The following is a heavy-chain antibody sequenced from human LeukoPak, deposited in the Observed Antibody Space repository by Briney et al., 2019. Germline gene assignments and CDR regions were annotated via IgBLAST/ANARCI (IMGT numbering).Heavy chain of an antibody. J-gene: IGHJ4*02. D-gene: IGHD2-21*02. CDR3: ARDYCGGDCFPDY. V-gene: IGHV1-2*06. CDR1: GYTFTGYY. CDR2: INPNSGDT. Sequence: ASVKVSCKASGYTFTGYYVHWVRQAPGQGLEWMGRINPNSGDTNYAQKFQGRVTMTRDTSISTAYMELSRLRSDDTAVYYCARDYCGGDCFPDYWGQGALVTVSS.